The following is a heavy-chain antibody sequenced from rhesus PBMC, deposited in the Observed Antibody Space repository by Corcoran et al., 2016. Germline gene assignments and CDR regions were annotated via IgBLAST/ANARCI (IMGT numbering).Heavy chain of an antibody. CDR2: IYWDDDK. CDR3: ARTGWVQFRGMDC. J-gene: IGHJ4*01. Sequence: QVTLKESGPALVKPTQTLTLTCTFSGFSLTTSGMGVGWIRQPPGKALEWLALIYWDDDKSYSTALKCMLTISKDDAKHQVVLTRTNMGRVDTATYYCARTGWVQFRGMDCWGQGVLVTVSS. D-gene: IGHD5-24*01. V-gene: IGHV2-174*01. CDR1: GFSLTTSGMG.